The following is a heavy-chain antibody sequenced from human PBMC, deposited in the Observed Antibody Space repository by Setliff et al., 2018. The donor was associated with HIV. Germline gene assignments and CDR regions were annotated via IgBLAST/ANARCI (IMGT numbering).Heavy chain of an antibody. Sequence: PSETLSLTCAVYGGSFSGYYWSWIRQPPGKGLEWIGEINHSGNTNYNPSLKSRVTISVDTSKKQFSLKLTSVTAADTAVYYCARARITMTGGRLEPYAFDRWGQGTKVTVSS. CDR2: INHSGNT. D-gene: IGHD3-22*01. CDR3: ARARITMTGGRLEPYAFDR. CDR1: GGSFSGYY. J-gene: IGHJ3*01. V-gene: IGHV4-34*01.